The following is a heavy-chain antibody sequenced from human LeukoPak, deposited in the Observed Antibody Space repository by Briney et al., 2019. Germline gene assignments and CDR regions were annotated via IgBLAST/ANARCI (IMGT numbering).Heavy chain of an antibody. V-gene: IGHV4-30-2*01. J-gene: IGHJ5*02. CDR3: ARSRQASGLLSS. Sequence: SETLSLTCTVSGGAITSGGYSWNWIRQPPGKGLEWIGCIYDRGPAYFNPSLKSRFTISVDRPKNQFFLNVTSLTAADTAVYYCARSRQASGLLSSWGQGTRVVVSS. CDR1: GGAITSGGYS. D-gene: IGHD3-10*01. CDR2: IYDRGPA.